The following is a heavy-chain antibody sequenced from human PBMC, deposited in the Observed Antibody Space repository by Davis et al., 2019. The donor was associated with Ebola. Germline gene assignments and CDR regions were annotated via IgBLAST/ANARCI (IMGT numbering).Heavy chain of an antibody. Sequence: PGGSLRLSCAASGFTFSSYEMNWVRQAPGKGLEWVSYISSSGSTIYYADSVKGRFTISRDNSKNTLYLQMNSLRAEDTAVYYCAKDPGVAYYYYGMDVWGQGTTVTVSS. CDR1: GFTFSSYE. D-gene: IGHD5-12*01. CDR2: ISSSGSTI. V-gene: IGHV3-48*03. CDR3: AKDPGVAYYYYGMDV. J-gene: IGHJ6*02.